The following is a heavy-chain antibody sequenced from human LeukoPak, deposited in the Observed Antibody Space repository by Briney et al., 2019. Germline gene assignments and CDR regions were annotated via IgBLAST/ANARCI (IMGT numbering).Heavy chain of an antibody. V-gene: IGHV4-59*01. CDR1: GGSISSYY. J-gene: IGHJ6*02. CDR2: IYYSGST. CDR3: ARSPGYCSGGSCLKTGDYYYGMDV. Sequence: SENLSLTCTVSGGSISSYYWSWIRQPPGKGLEWIGYIYYSGSTNYNPSLKSRVTISVDTSKNQFSLKLSSVTAADTAVYYCARSPGYCSGGSCLKTGDYYYGMDVWGQGTTVTVSS. D-gene: IGHD2-15*01.